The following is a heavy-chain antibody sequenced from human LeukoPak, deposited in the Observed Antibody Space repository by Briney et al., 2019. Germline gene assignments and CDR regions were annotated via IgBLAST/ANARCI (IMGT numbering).Heavy chain of an antibody. CDR1: GYTFTSYD. D-gene: IGHD7-27*01. Sequence: ASVKVSCKASGYTFTSYDFNWVRQATGQRPEWMGWMSPNSGDTGYAQKFQDRVTMTRNTSISTAYMELTSLRSDDTAVYYCARGPPNWGYDYWGPGTLVTVSS. CDR2: MSPNSGDT. J-gene: IGHJ4*02. CDR3: ARGPPNWGYDY. V-gene: IGHV1-8*01.